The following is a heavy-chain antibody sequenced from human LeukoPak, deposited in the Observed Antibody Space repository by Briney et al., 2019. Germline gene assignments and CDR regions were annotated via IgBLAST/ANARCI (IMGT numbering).Heavy chain of an antibody. V-gene: IGHV3-23*01. D-gene: IGHD3-16*01. Sequence: GSLRLSCAASGFTLSTYPIGWLPQPPGKGLDWVSTLIRIDGTKFYADSLKGRCTVSRGSSTKTLYLQMERLRAEDTAVYYCSKRWGAYKTPFENWGQGTLVTVSS. J-gene: IGHJ4*02. CDR3: SKRWGAYKTPFEN. CDR1: GFTLSTYP. CDR2: LIRIDGTK.